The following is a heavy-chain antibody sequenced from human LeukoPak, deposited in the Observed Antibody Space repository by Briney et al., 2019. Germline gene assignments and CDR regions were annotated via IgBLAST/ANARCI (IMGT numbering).Heavy chain of an antibody. V-gene: IGHV3-23*01. CDR3: AKDSSPVYYYYGMDV. D-gene: IGHD6-13*01. Sequence: GGSLRLSCAASGFTFSSYAMSWVRQAPGKVLEWVSSISGSGGGTYYADSVKGRFTISRDNSKNTLYLQMNSLRAEDTAVYYCAKDSSPVYYYYGMDVWGQGTTVTVSS. CDR2: ISGSGGGT. CDR1: GFTFSSYA. J-gene: IGHJ6*02.